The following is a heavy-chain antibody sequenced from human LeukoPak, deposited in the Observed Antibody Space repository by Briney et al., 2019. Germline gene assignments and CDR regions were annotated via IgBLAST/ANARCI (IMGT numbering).Heavy chain of an antibody. CDR3: ARAPPDRSIANWFDP. CDR2: IIPIFGTA. V-gene: IGHV1-69*05. CDR1: GGTFSSYA. D-gene: IGHD3-3*02. J-gene: IGHJ5*02. Sequence: SVKVSCKASGGTFSSYAISWVRQAPGQGLEWMGRIIPIFGTANYAQKFQGRVTITTDESTSTAYMELSSLRSEDTAVYYCARAPPDRSIANWFDPWGQGTLVTVPS.